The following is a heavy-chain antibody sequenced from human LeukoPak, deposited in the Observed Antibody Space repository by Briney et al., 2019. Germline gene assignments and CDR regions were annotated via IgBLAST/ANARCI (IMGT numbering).Heavy chain of an antibody. CDR1: GGSISSYY. CDR2: IYTSGST. V-gene: IGHV4-4*07. Sequence: SETLSLTCTVSGGSISSYYWSWIRQHAGKGLEWIGRIYTSGSTNYNPSLKSRVTISVDKSKNQFSLKLSSVTAADTAVYYCARDLPEQKYSSGWYREGDWFDPWGQGTLVTVSS. D-gene: IGHD6-19*01. CDR3: ARDLPEQKYSSGWYREGDWFDP. J-gene: IGHJ5*02.